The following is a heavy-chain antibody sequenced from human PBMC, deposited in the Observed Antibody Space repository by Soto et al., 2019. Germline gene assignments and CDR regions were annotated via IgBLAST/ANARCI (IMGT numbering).Heavy chain of an antibody. V-gene: IGHV3-74*01. CDR2: INSDGSST. CDR1: GFTFSSYW. J-gene: IGHJ4*02. CDR3: ARAPPTYGSRRDY. Sequence: GGSLRLSCAASGFTFSSYWMHWVRQAPGKGLVWVSRINSDGSSTSYADSAKGRFTTSRDNAKNTLYLQMNSLRAEDTAVYYCARAPPTYGSRRDYPGQGTLVTVSS. D-gene: IGHD3-10*01.